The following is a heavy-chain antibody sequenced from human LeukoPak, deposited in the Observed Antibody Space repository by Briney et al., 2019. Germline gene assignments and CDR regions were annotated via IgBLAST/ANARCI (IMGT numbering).Heavy chain of an antibody. D-gene: IGHD3-10*01. CDR3: ARTLWFGELTLLYYFDY. J-gene: IGHJ4*02. V-gene: IGHV4-59*08. CDR2: IYYSGST. Sequence: SETLSLTCTVSGGSISSYYWSWLRQPPGKGLEWIGYIYYSGSTNYNPSLKSRVTISVDTSKNQFSLKLSSVTAADTAVYYCARTLWFGELTLLYYFDYWGQGTLVTVSS. CDR1: GGSISSYY.